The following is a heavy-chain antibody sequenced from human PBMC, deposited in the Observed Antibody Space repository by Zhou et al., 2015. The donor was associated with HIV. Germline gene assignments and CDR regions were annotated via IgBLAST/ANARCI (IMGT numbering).Heavy chain of an antibody. Sequence: QVQLVQSGAEVKKPGSSVKVSCKASGGTFSSYAISWVRQAPGQGLEWMGGIIPIFGTANYAQKFQGRVTITADKSTSTAYMELSSLRSEDTAVYYCASLDQNDLSIAVAGRLGYWGQGTLVTVSS. CDR1: GGTFSSYA. V-gene: IGHV1-69*06. J-gene: IGHJ4*02. D-gene: IGHD6-19*01. CDR2: IIPIFGTA. CDR3: ASLDQNDLSIAVAGRLGY.